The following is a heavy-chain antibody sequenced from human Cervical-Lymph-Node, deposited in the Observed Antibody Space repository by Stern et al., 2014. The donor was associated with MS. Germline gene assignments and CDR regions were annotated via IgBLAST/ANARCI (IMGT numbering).Heavy chain of an antibody. V-gene: IGHV1-46*01. Sequence: QVQLVESGAEVKKPGASVKVSCKASGYPFTSYYMHWVRQAPGQGLEWMGIINPSGGSTRYAQKFQGRVTMTRDTSTSTVYMELSSLRSEDTAVYYCARDQGRGYFDYWGQGTLVTVSS. D-gene: IGHD5-24*01. CDR2: INPSGGST. CDR1: GYPFTSYY. J-gene: IGHJ4*02. CDR3: ARDQGRGYFDY.